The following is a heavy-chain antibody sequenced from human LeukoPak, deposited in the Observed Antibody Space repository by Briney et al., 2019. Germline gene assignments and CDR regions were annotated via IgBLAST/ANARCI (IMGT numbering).Heavy chain of an antibody. CDR1: GFTFDDYA. CDR2: ISWNSGSI. V-gene: IGHV3-9*01. Sequence: GRSLRLSCAASGFTFDDYAMHWVRQAPGKGLEWVSGISWNSGSIGYADSVKGRFTISRDNAKNSLYLQMNSLRAEDTALYYCAKDSGLVVVSYYFDYWGQGTLVTV. D-gene: IGHD3-22*01. CDR3: AKDSGLVVVSYYFDY. J-gene: IGHJ4*02.